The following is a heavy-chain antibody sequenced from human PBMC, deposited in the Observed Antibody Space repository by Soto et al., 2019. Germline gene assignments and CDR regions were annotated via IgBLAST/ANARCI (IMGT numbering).Heavy chain of an antibody. Sequence: QLQLQESGPGLVKPSETLSLTCTVSGGSISSSSYYWGWIRQPPGKGLEWIGSIYYSGSTYYNPSLKSRVTMSVDTSKNQFSLKLSSVTAADTAVYYCARGQLERRGWFDPWGQGTLVTVSS. CDR3: ARGQLERRGWFDP. D-gene: IGHD1-1*01. CDR1: GGSISSSSYY. J-gene: IGHJ5*02. V-gene: IGHV4-39*01. CDR2: IYYSGST.